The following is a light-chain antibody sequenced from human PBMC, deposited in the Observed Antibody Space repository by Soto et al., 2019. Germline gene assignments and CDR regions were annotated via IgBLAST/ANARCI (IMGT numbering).Light chain of an antibody. V-gene: IGKV3-15*01. Sequence: EIVMTQSPATLSVSPGESVTLSCRASLTMNNNIAWYQHKPGQAPSLLIFGASSRATGVPGRFSGSGFVTEFTLSISSLQSEDFAVYYCQQYNERPPWPFGQGTTVEMK. J-gene: IGKJ1*01. CDR3: QQYNERPPWP. CDR1: LTMNNN. CDR2: GAS.